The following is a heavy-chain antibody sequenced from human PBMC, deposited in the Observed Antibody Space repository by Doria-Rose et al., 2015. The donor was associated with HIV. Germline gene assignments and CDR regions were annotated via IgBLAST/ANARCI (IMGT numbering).Heavy chain of an antibody. CDR2: IHHSGST. CDR1: GGSFSGYY. CDR3: ARGLLRGGWNDVDYYYGMDV. Sequence: QVPLQQRCASLRNPSETLFLTCAVFGGSFSGYYWSWIRQPPRKGLQWNREIHHSGSTNYKSSLNSRVTISLDTSKNLSSLKLSSVTAADTAVYYCARGLLRGGWNDVDYYYGMDVWGQGTTVTVSS. D-gene: IGHD1-1*01. V-gene: IGHV4-34*01. J-gene: IGHJ6*02.